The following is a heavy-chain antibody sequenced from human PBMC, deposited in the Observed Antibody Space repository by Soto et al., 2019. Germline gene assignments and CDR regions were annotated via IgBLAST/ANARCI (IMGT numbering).Heavy chain of an antibody. D-gene: IGHD3-16*01. J-gene: IGHJ4*02. CDR2: IYPGDSDT. Sequence: PGESLKISCKGSGYSFTSYWISWVRQMPGKGLEWMGIIYPGDSDTRYSPSFQGQVTISADKSISTAYLQWSSLKASDTAMYYCASVSGELWLSYDYWGQGTLGTVSS. V-gene: IGHV5-51*01. CDR1: GYSFTSYW. CDR3: ASVSGELWLSYDY.